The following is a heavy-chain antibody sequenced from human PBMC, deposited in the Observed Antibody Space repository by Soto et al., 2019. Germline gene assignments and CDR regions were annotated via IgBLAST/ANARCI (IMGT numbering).Heavy chain of an antibody. CDR3: ASGYSSGWYAPHYYYYGMDV. V-gene: IGHV1-69*13. J-gene: IGHJ6*02. D-gene: IGHD6-19*01. Sequence: ASVKVSCKASGGTFSSYAISWVRQAPGQGLEWMGGIIPIFGTANYAQKFQGRVTITADESTSTAYMELSSLRSEDTAVYYCASGYSSGWYAPHYYYYGMDVWGQGTTVTVS. CDR2: IIPIFGTA. CDR1: GGTFSSYA.